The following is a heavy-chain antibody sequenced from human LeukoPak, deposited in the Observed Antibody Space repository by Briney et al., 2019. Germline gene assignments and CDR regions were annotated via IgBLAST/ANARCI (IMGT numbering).Heavy chain of an antibody. CDR1: GFTFNHYA. J-gene: IGHJ4*02. CDR3: AKSGQNYYGSV. Sequence: PGVSLRLSCAASGFTFNHYAMSWVRQAPGKGLEWVSGINHLGHTFYGDSVKGRFTISRDNSKNTLYLQMNSLRAEDTAVYYCAKSGQNYYGSVWGQGTQVTVSS. CDR2: INHLGHT. V-gene: IGHV3-23*05. D-gene: IGHD3-10*01.